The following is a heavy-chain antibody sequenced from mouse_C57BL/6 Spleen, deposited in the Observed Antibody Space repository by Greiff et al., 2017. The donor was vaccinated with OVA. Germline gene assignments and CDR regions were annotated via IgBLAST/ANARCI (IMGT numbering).Heavy chain of an antibody. Sequence: EVKLVESGGGLVKPGGSLKLSCAASGFTFSDYGMHWVRQAPEKGLEWVAYISSGSSTIYYADTVKGRFTISRDNAKNTLFLQMTSLRSEDTAVYYCARRGGTYWYFDVWGTGTTVTVSS. V-gene: IGHV5-17*01. J-gene: IGHJ1*03. CDR3: ARRGGTYWYFDV. CDR1: GFTFSDYG. D-gene: IGHD2-14*01. CDR2: ISSGSSTI.